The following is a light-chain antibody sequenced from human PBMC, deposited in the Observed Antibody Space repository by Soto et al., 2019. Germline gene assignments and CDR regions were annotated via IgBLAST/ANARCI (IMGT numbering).Light chain of an antibody. V-gene: IGLV2-8*01. CDR2: GVN. CDR3: SSYAGSSNV. CDR1: SSDVGGYSY. Sequence: QSALTQPPAASGSPGQSVAISCTGTSSDVGGYSYVSWYQQHPGKAPKLMIYGVNKRPSGVPDRFPGSKSGNTASLTVSGLQAEDEADYYCSSYAGSSNVFGTGTKATVL. J-gene: IGLJ1*01.